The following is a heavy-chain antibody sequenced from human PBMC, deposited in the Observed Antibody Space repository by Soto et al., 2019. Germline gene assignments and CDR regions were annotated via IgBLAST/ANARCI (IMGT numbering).Heavy chain of an antibody. J-gene: IGHJ4*02. CDR2: IYHSGST. CDR1: GGSISSSNW. D-gene: IGHD7-27*01. V-gene: IGHV4-4*02. CDR3: ANTGVQGRDY. Sequence: QVQLQESGPGLVKPSGTLSLTCAVSGGSISSSNWWSWVRQPPGKGLEWIGEIYHSGSTNYNPSPKSRVTLSVDKSKNQYSLKLSSVTAADTVVYYGANTGVQGRDYWGQGTLVTVSS.